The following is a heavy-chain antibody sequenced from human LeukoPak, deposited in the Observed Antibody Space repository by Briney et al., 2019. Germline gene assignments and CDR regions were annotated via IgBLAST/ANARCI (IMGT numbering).Heavy chain of an antibody. J-gene: IGHJ4*02. CDR2: MYYSGTS. CDR3: ARSAGTTGGTDS. V-gene: IGHV4-59*13. CDR1: GGSMSSYY. D-gene: IGHD3-16*01. Sequence: PSETLSLTCTVSGGSMSSYYWSWIRQPPGKGLEYIGYMYYSGTSKYNPSLKSRVTISLDTSKDQFSLRLNSVTAADTAVYYCARSAGTTGGTDSGGQGTLVPVPS.